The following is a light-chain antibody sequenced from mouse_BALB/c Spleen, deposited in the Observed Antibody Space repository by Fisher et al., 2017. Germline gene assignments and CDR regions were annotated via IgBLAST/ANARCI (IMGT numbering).Light chain of an antibody. CDR1: SSVSY. Sequence: IVMTQTPALMSASPGEKVTMTCSASSSVSYMYWYQQKPRSSPKPWIYLTSNLASGVPARFSGSGSGTSYSLTISSMEAEDAATYYCQQWSSNPYTFGGGTKL. V-gene: IGKV4-68*01. CDR3: QQWSSNPYT. CDR2: LTS. J-gene: IGKJ2*01.